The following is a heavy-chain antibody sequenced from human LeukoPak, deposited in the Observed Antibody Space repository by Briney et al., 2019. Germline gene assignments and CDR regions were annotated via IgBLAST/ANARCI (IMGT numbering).Heavy chain of an antibody. V-gene: IGHV3-13*01. D-gene: IGHD3-22*01. CDR3: ARDGRGDSSDAFDI. CDR1: GFTVSSNY. CDR2: IGTAGDT. J-gene: IGHJ3*02. Sequence: GGSLRLSCAASGFTVSSNYMSWVRQATGKGLEWVSAIGTAGDTYYPGSVKGRFTISRENAKNSLYLQMNSLRAGDTAVYYCARDGRGDSSDAFDIWGQGTMVTVSS.